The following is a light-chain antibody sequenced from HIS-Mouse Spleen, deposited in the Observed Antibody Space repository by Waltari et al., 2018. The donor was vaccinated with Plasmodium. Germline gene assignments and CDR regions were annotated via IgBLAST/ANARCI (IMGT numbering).Light chain of an antibody. J-gene: IGLJ2*01. CDR2: EVS. V-gene: IGLV2-8*01. CDR1: SSDVGGYNY. Sequence: QSALTQPPSASGSPGQSVTISCTGTSSDVGGYNYVSWYQQHPGKAPKLMIYEVSKRPAGGPDRFSGSKSGNTASLTVSGLQAEDEAGYYCSSYAGSNNLVFGGGTKLTVL. CDR3: SSYAGSNNLV.